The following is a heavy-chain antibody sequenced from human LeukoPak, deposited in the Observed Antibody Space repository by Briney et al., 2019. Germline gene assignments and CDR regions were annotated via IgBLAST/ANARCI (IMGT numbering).Heavy chain of an antibody. J-gene: IGHJ4*02. D-gene: IGHD3-3*01. CDR3: ARRVVIRTYLDY. CDR2: IYHSGGT. Sequence: SETLSLTCTVSGGSITSNSYYWGWIRQPPGKGLEWIGTIYHSGGTFYNPSLKSRVTISVDTSKNQFSLKLSSVTAADTAVYYCARRVVIRTYLDYWGQGTLVTVSS. V-gene: IGHV4-39*01. CDR1: GGSITSNSYY.